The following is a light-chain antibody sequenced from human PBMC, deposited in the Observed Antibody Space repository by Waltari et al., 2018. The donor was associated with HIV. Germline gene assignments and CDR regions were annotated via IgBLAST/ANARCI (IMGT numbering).Light chain of an antibody. CDR2: EDD. J-gene: IGLJ2*01. CDR1: SGSIGFTF. V-gene: IGLV6-57*04. Sequence: FMLTQPHSVSESPGETVTIPCTRSSGSIGFTFMQMSQQRPGSAPTTVIYEDDRRPSGVPDRFSGSIDRSSNSASLTISGLEPEDEADYYCQSYDSNYVVFGGGTKLTVL. CDR3: QSYDSNYVV.